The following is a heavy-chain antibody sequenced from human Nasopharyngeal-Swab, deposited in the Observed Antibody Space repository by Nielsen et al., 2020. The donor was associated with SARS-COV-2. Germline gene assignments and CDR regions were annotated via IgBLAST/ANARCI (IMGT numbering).Heavy chain of an antibody. Sequence: SETLSLTCTVSGGSISSRFYYWGRIRQPPGKGLEWFGSSYYSGSTYYNPSLKSRVTISVDTSKNQFSLKLSSVTAADTAVYYCASFDYWGQGTLVTVSS. CDR3: ASFDY. CDR1: GGSISSRFYY. CDR2: SYYSGST. J-gene: IGHJ4*02. V-gene: IGHV4-39*01.